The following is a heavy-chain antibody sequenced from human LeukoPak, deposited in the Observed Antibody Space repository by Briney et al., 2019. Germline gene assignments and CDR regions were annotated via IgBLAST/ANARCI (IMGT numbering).Heavy chain of an antibody. CDR3: AKSDY. V-gene: IGHV3-30-3*02. Sequence: GGSLRLSCAAPGFTFSSYAMHWVRQAPGKGLEWVAVISYDGSHKYYADSVKGRFTISRDNSKNTLYLQMNSLRAEDTAVYYCAKSDYWGQGTLVTVSS. CDR2: ISYDGSHK. CDR1: GFTFSSYA. J-gene: IGHJ4*02.